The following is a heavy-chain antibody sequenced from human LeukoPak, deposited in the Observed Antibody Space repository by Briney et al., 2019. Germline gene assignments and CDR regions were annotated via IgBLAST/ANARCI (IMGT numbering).Heavy chain of an antibody. CDR3: ARDSRYCSGGSCYSDYYYGMDV. CDR2: IYHSGST. V-gene: IGHV4-4*02. D-gene: IGHD2-15*01. J-gene: IGHJ6*02. Sequence: SETLSLTCAVSGGPISSSNWWSWVRQPPGKGLEWIGEIYHSGSTNYNPSLKGRVTISVDKSKNQFSLKLSSVTAADTAVYYCARDSRYCSGGSCYSDYYYGMDVWGQGTTVTVSS. CDR1: GGPISSSNW.